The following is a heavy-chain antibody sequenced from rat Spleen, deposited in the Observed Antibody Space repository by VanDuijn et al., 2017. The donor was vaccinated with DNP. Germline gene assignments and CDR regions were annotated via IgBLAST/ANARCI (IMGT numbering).Heavy chain of an antibody. D-gene: IGHD1-12*02. CDR3: VTRTPDYYYDGSYYYGFAMDV. CDR1: GIIFSDCD. J-gene: IGHJ4*01. V-gene: IGHV5S10*01. Sequence: VQQSGGGLVEPGRSMKLSCVASGIIFSDCDMAWVRQAPRKGLEWVATITYDGSRTFYRDSVKGRFTISRENAKSTLYLQMDSLGSEDTATYYCVTRTPDYYYDGSYYYGFAMDVWGQGTSVTVSP. CDR2: ITYDGSRT.